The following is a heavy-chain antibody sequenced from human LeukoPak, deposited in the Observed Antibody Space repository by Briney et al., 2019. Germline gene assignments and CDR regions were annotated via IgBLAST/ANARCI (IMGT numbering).Heavy chain of an antibody. Sequence: GGSLRLSCAASGFTFSSYWMHWVRQAPGKGLVWVSRINSDGSSTSYADSVKGRFTISRDNAKNSLYLQMNSLRAEDTALYYCAKGPQWLVYYFDYWGQGTLVTVSS. CDR3: AKGPQWLVYYFDY. CDR1: GFTFSSYW. CDR2: INSDGSST. V-gene: IGHV3-74*01. J-gene: IGHJ4*02. D-gene: IGHD6-19*01.